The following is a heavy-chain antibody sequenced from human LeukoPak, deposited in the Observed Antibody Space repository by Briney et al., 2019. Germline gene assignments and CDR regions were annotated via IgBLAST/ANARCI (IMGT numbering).Heavy chain of an antibody. CDR3: AREGWFGNGMDV. CDR2: IYYSGST. V-gene: IGHV4-61*01. Sequence: AETLSLTCTVSGGSVSSGNFDWSWIRQPPGKGLEWIGYIYYSGSTSYNPSLKSRVTISVDTSKNQFSLKLSSVTAADTAMYYCAREGWFGNGMDVWGQGTTVTVSS. D-gene: IGHD3-10*01. CDR1: GGSVSSGNFD. J-gene: IGHJ6*02.